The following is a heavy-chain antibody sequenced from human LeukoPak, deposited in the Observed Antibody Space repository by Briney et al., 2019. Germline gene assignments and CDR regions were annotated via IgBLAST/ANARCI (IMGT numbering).Heavy chain of an antibody. CDR2: IYHSGTT. CDR1: GGSISSYY. Sequence: SETLFLTCTVSGGSISSYYRSWIRQPPGKGLEWIGHIYHSGTTYYNPSVKSRMAISVDTSKNQFSLNLRSVTAVDTAVYYCARVQYCSGGSCHNLRLFDQWGQGTLVTVSS. J-gene: IGHJ4*02. V-gene: IGHV4-4*09. CDR3: ARVQYCSGGSCHNLRLFDQ. D-gene: IGHD2-15*01.